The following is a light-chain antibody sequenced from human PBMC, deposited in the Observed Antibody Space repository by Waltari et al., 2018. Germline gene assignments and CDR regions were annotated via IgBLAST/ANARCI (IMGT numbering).Light chain of an antibody. J-gene: IGKJ2*01. CDR1: QSIKSH. CDR3: QQYNNWPLYT. V-gene: IGKV3-15*01. Sequence: ETVMTQSPAILSVSPGESATLSCRASQSIKSHLAWYQQKPGQAPRLLIYGASTRAAGIQARFSGGGSGTEFILTISSLQSEDFATYHCQQYNNWPLYTFGQGTKLEI. CDR2: GAS.